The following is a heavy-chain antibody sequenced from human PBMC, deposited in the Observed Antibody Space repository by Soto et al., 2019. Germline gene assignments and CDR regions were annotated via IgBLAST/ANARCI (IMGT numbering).Heavy chain of an antibody. CDR1: GGSISSGGYY. J-gene: IGHJ6*02. CDR2: NYYSGIT. D-gene: IGHD6-6*01. CDR3: ARGSSIAGLYYGMDV. Sequence: SDTLSLTCTVSGGSISSGGYYWTWIRQHPGKGLEWIGYNYYSGITYYNPSLKSRVTISLDTSKNQFSLKLSSVTAADTAVYYCARGSSIAGLYYGMDVWGQGTTVT. V-gene: IGHV4-31*03.